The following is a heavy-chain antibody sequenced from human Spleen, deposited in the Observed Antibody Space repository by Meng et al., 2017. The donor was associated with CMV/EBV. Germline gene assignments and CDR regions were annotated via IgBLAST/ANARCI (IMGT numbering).Heavy chain of an antibody. CDR2: IYYSGST. Sequence: SISSGGYYWSLIRQHRGKGLEWIGYIYYSGSTYYNPSLKSRVTISVDTSKNQFSLKLSSVTAADTAVYYCARDQGRVEMATISAVDIWGQGTMVTVSS. D-gene: IGHD5-24*01. CDR1: SISSGGYY. J-gene: IGHJ3*02. CDR3: ARDQGRVEMATISAVDI. V-gene: IGHV4-31*02.